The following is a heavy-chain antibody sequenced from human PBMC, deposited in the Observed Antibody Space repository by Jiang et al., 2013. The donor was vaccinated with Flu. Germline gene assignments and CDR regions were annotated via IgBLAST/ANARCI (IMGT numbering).Heavy chain of an antibody. J-gene: IGHJ3*02. D-gene: IGHD2-8*01. CDR3: ACEMYGYGFDI. V-gene: IGHV1-2*06. CDR2: IDPTSGGT. Sequence: SGAEVKKSGASVIVSCKASGYTFTAYYMHWVRQAPGQGLEWMGRIDPTSGGTNFAQKFQGRVSMTRDTSISTAYMDLRSLKSDDTAVYYCACEMYGYGFDIWGQGTMVTVSS. CDR1: GYTFTAYY.